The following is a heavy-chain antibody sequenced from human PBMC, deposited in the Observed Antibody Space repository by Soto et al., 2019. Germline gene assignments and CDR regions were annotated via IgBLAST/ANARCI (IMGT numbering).Heavy chain of an antibody. CDR2: SNWNSDSI. D-gene: IGHD2-15*01. CDR3: VKDESFYWYIEHFRH. Sequence: PGGYLRLSCEDSGFNFDDYAMHWVRQVPGKGLEWVSGSNWNSDSIGYGDSVKGRFSSSRDNAKNSLHLQMNSLSADDTACYYCVKDESFYWYIEHFRHRGQGTLVTVSS. J-gene: IGHJ1*01. V-gene: IGHV3-9*01. CDR1: GFNFDDYA.